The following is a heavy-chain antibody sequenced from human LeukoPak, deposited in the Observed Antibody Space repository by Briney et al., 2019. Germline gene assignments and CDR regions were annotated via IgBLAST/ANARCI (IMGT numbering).Heavy chain of an antibody. Sequence: ASVKVSCKASGYTFTSYGISWVRQAPGQGLEWMGWISAYNSNTNYAQKLQGRVTMTTDTSTSTAYMELRSLRSDDTAVYYCARTPSYYYGSGSYYNNWGQGTLVTVSS. CDR2: ISAYNSNT. J-gene: IGHJ4*02. CDR3: ARTPSYYYGSGSYYNN. CDR1: GYTFTSYG. D-gene: IGHD3-10*01. V-gene: IGHV1-18*01.